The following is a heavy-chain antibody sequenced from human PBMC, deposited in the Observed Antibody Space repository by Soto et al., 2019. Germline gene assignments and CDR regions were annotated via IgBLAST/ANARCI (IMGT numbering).Heavy chain of an antibody. CDR3: ATSNWFDP. Sequence: QLQLQESGPGLVKPSETLSLTCTVSGGSVSSSGYYWGWIRQPPGKGLEWIGTIYYSGSTYSNPSLKSRVTISVDTSKNQFSLKLSSVIAADTAVYYCATSNWFDPWGQGTLVTVSS. J-gene: IGHJ5*02. CDR1: GGSVSSSGYY. CDR2: IYYSGST. V-gene: IGHV4-39*01.